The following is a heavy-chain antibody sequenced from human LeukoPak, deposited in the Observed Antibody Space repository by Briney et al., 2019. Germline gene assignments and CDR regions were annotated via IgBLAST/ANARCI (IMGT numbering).Heavy chain of an antibody. CDR3: ARVEYSSSWYYFDY. V-gene: IGHV3-33*01. Sequence: SGGSLRLSCAASGFTFSSYGMHWVRQAPGKGLEWVAVIWYDGSNKYYADSVKGRFTISRDNSKNTLYLQMNSLRAEDTAVYYCARVEYSSSWYYFDYWGQGTLVTVSS. CDR1: GFTFSSYG. CDR2: IWYDGSNK. D-gene: IGHD6-13*01. J-gene: IGHJ4*02.